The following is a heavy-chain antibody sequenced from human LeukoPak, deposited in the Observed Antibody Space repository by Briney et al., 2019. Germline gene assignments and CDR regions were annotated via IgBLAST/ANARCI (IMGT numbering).Heavy chain of an antibody. CDR3: ARTRVVAAAGTRSRKNWFDP. Sequence: ASVKVFCKASGYTFTSYDINWVRQVTGQGLEWMGWMNPNSGNTGYAQKFQGRVTMTRNTSISTAYMELSSLRSEDTAVYYCARTRVVAAAGTRSRKNWFDPWGQGTLVTVSS. V-gene: IGHV1-8*01. D-gene: IGHD6-13*01. J-gene: IGHJ5*02. CDR1: GYTFTSYD. CDR2: MNPNSGNT.